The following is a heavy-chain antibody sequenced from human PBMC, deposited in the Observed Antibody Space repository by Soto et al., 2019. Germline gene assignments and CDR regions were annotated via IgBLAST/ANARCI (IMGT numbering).Heavy chain of an antibody. V-gene: IGHV3-30-3*01. J-gene: IGHJ6*02. CDR1: GFTFSSYA. CDR2: ISYDGSNK. D-gene: IGHD4-17*01. CDR3: AREMSYGDYVRGMDV. Sequence: GGSLRLSCAASGFTFSSYAMHWVRQAPGKGLEWVAVISYDGSNKYYADSVKGRFTISRDNSKNTLYLQMNSLRAEDTAVYYCAREMSYGDYVRGMDVWGQGTTVTVSS.